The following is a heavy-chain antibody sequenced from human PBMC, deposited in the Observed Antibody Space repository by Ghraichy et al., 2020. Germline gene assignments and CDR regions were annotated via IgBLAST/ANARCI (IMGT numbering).Heavy chain of an antibody. CDR2: IIPIFGIA. CDR3: AREPRPDIVVVPAAISDYYYGMDV. V-gene: IGHV1-69*10. Sequence: SVKVSCKASGGTFSSYAISWVRQAPGQGLEWMGGIIPIFGIANYAQKFQGRVTITADKSTSTAYMELSSLRSEDTAVYYCAREPRPDIVVVPAAISDYYYGMDVWGQGTTVTVS. D-gene: IGHD2-2*02. J-gene: IGHJ6*02. CDR1: GGTFSSYA.